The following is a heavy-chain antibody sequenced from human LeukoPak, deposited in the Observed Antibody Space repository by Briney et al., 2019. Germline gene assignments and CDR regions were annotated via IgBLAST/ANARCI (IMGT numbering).Heavy chain of an antibody. CDR1: GGSFSGYY. D-gene: IGHD3-3*01. J-gene: IGHJ3*02. CDR3: ARDPRITIFGVVIMGAFDI. CDR2: INHSGST. Sequence: PSETLSLTCAVYGGSFSGYYWSWIRQPPGKGLEWIGEINHSGSTNYNPSLKSRVTISVDTSKNQFSLKLSSVTAADTAVYYCARDPRITIFGVVIMGAFDIWGQGTMVTVSS. V-gene: IGHV4-34*01.